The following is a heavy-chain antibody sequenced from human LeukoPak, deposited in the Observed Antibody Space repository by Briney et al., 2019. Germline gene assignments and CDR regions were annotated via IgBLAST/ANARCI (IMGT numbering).Heavy chain of an antibody. D-gene: IGHD4-23*01. J-gene: IGHJ4*02. CDR2: MNPNRGNT. Sequence: ASVKVSCKASGYTFTSYDNNWVRQATGQGLEWMGWMNPNRGNTGYAQKFQGRVTMTRNTSISTAYMELSSLRSEDTAVYYCARGSSKRPTVVTYRLDYWGQGTLVTVPS. CDR1: GYTFTSYD. CDR3: ARGSSKRPTVVTYRLDY. V-gene: IGHV1-8*02.